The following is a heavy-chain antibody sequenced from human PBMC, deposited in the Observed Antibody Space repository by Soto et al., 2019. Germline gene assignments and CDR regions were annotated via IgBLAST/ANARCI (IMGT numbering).Heavy chain of an antibody. CDR1: GFTFSSYA. CDR3: ASDPGGSYFDY. V-gene: IGHV3-30*04. D-gene: IGHD1-26*01. J-gene: IGHJ4*02. Sequence: GGSLRLSCAASGFTFSSYAMHWVRQAPGKGLEWVAVISYDGSNKYYADSVKGRFTISRDNSKNTLYLQMNSLRAEDTAVYYCASDPGGSYFDYWGQGTLVTVSS. CDR2: ISYDGSNK.